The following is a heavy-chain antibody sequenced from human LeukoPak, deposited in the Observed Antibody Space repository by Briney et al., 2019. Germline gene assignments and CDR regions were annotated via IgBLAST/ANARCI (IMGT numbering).Heavy chain of an antibody. D-gene: IGHD3-22*01. CDR2: INQDGRLT. V-gene: IGHV3-7*01. CDR3: ARDLDVAVNFDNTGHHYFAFDI. Sequence: PGGSLRLSCGASGFSFNTYYMTWVRQAPGKGLEWVANINQDGRLTSYTDSVRGRFTISRDNAKNSLYLQMSSLSAEDTAVYFCARDLDVAVNFDNTGHHYFAFDIWGQGEM. CDR1: GFSFNTYY. J-gene: IGHJ3*02.